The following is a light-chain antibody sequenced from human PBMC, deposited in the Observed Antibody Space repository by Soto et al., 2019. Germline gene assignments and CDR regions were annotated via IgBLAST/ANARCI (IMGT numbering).Light chain of an antibody. CDR1: SSNIGSNS. J-gene: IGLJ3*02. CDR3: VAWDASLSGWV. V-gene: IGLV1-44*01. Sequence: QSVLTQPPSASGTPGQTVSICCSGNSSNIGSNSVNWYQQVPGTAPKLLIYYNNQRPSGVPGRFSASQSGTSASLAISGLQSEDEADYYCVAWDASLSGWVFGGGTKLTVL. CDR2: YNN.